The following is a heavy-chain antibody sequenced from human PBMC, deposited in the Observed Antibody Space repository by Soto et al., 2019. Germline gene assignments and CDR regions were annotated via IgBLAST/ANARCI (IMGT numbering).Heavy chain of an antibody. D-gene: IGHD2-15*01. CDR2: IIPILGIA. J-gene: IGHJ5*02. CDR1: GYTFTSYY. CDR3: AKFYGGKSAHTYTIDP. V-gene: IGHV1-69*02. Sequence: SVKVSCKASGYTFTSYYMNWVRQAPGQGLEWMGRIIPILGIANYAQKFQGRVTITADKSTSTAYMELSSLRSEDTAVYYCAKFYGGKSAHTYTIDPWGQGTLVTVSS.